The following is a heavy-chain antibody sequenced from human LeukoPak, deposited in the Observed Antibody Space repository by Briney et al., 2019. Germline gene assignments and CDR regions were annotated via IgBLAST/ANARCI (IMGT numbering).Heavy chain of an antibody. CDR2: ISYDGSNK. J-gene: IGHJ6*02. V-gene: IGHV3-30-3*01. CDR1: GFTFSSYA. CDR3: ARDWTGYSSGWYRRNYYGMDV. Sequence: PGGSLRLSCAASGFTFSSYAMHWVRQAPGKGLEWVAVISYDGSNKYYADSVKGRFTISRDNAKNSLYLQMNSLRAEDTAVYYCARDWTGYSSGWYRRNYYGMDVWGQGTTVTVSS. D-gene: IGHD6-19*01.